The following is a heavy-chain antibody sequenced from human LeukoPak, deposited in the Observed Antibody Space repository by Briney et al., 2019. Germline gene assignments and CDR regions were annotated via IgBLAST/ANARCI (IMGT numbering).Heavy chain of an antibody. V-gene: IGHV1-2*06. D-gene: IGHD6-19*01. J-gene: IGHJ4*02. CDR1: GYTFTGYH. CDR2: INPNSGDT. CDR3: ARDSSGFIDY. Sequence: ASVKVSCKASGYTFTGYHMHWVRQAPGQGLKWMGRINPNSGDTNYAQKFQGRVTMTRDTSISTAYVELRSLRSDDTAVYYCARDSSGFIDYWGQGTLVTVSS.